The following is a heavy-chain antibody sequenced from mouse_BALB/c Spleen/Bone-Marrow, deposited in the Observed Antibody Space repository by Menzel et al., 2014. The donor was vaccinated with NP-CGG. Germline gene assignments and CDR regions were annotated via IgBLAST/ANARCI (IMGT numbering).Heavy chain of an antibody. V-gene: IGHV1-54*01. CDR2: INPGSGST. D-gene: IGHD2-3*01. J-gene: IGHJ2*01. CDR1: GYAFTDYL. Sequence: QVQLQRPGAELVRPGTSVKVSCKASGYAFTDYLMEWLKQRPGQGLEWIGVINPGSGSTNYNEKFKDKATLTADKSSSTAYMQLSSLTSDDSAVYFCARYDGYFDYWGQGTILTVSS. CDR3: ARYDGYFDY.